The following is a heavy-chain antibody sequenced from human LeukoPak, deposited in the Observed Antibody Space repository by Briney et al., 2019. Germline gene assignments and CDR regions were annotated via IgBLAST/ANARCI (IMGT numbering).Heavy chain of an antibody. CDR3: TRAGGESIGLTRGRAFDV. V-gene: IGHV6-1*01. CDR1: GYSFTSYCAA. Sequence: SQTLSPTCAISGYSFTSYCAAWNRLRQSPSRGLEWLGRTYYRSKWFNDYAVSLNSRLTINPDTSKNQFSLQLNSVTPEETSIYDCTRAGGESIGLTRGRAFDVWGQGTMVTVSS. CDR2: TYYRSKWFN. D-gene: IGHD6-25*01. J-gene: IGHJ3*01.